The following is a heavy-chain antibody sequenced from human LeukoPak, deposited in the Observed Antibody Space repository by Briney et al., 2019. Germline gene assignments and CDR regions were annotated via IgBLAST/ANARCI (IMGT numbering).Heavy chain of an antibody. CDR1: GYTFTSYG. CDR3: ARDPYYYGSGSSPSDY. D-gene: IGHD3-10*01. CDR2: ISAYNGNT. Sequence: ASVKVSCKASGYTFTSYGISWVRQAPGQGLEWMGWISAYNGNTNYAQKLQGRVTMTTDTSTSTAYMELRSLRSDDTAVYYCARDPYYYGSGSSPSDYWGQGTLVTVSS. J-gene: IGHJ4*02. V-gene: IGHV1-18*01.